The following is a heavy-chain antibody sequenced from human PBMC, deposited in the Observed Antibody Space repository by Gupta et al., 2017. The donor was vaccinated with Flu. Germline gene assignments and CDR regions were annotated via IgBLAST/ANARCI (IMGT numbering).Heavy chain of an antibody. CDR1: SGSNNTNSHQ. J-gene: IGHJ4*02. CDR2: VCYTGST. D-gene: IGHD5-12*01. CDR3: VRRRGNGSGYHYFDF. V-gene: IGHV4-39*01. Sequence: QLQESGPVLVKTSDTLSLNCTVSSGSNNTNSHQWAWARQSPGKGLEWIATVCYTGSTVYNPSLPSRVTISVETSKNQLSLRLTSVITADTARYYCVRRRGNGSGYHYFDFWGQGTLVSVSP.